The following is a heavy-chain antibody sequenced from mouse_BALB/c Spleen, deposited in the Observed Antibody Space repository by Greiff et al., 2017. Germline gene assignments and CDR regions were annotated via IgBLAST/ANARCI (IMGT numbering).Heavy chain of an antibody. CDR1: GFNIKDYY. CDR3: TYGSWFAY. V-gene: IGHV14-4*02. CDR2: IDPENGDT. D-gene: IGHD1-2*01. Sequence: VQLQQSGAELVRSGASVKLSCTASGFNIKDYYMHWVKQRPEQGLGWIGWIDPENGDTEYAPKFQGKATMTADTSSNTAYLQLSSLTSEDTAVYYCTYGSWFAYWGQGTLVTVSA. J-gene: IGHJ3*01.